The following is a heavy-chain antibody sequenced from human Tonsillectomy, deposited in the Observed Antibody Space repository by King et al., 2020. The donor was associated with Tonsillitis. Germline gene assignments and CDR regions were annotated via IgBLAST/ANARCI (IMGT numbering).Heavy chain of an antibody. CDR3: ARRDGALDYYYYGMDV. V-gene: IGHV3-30-3*01. Sequence: VQLVESGGGVVQPGRSLRLSCAASEFTFNSYAMHWVRQAPGKGLEGVSWIAFDGSNKYYADSVKGRFTISRDNSKNTLHLQMNSLRAEDTAVYYCARRDGALDYYYYGMDVWGQGTTVTVSS. CDR2: IAFDGSNK. CDR1: EFTFNSYA. D-gene: IGHD4-17*01. J-gene: IGHJ6*02.